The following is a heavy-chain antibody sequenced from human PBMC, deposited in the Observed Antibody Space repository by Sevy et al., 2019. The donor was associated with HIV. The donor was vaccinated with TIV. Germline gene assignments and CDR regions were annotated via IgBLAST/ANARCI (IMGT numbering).Heavy chain of an antibody. CDR2: IYSGGST. V-gene: IGHV3-53*01. J-gene: IGHJ4*02. D-gene: IGHD5-12*01. CDR3: ARAAGSGYCGYDSPYYFDY. CDR1: GFTVSNNY. Sequence: GGSLRLSCAASGFTVSNNYMSWVRQAPGKGLEWVSVIYSGGSTYYADSVKGRFTISRDNSKNMLYLQMNNLRAEGRALYYCARAAGSGYCGYDSPYYFDYWGQGTLVTVSS.